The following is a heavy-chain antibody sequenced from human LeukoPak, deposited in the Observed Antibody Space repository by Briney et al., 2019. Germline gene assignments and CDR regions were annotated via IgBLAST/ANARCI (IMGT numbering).Heavy chain of an antibody. Sequence: GGSLRLFCAASGFTFDDYAMHWVRQAPGKGLEWVSGISWNSGSIGYADSVKGRFTISKDNAKNSLYLQMNSLRAEDMALYYCAKGGDSGSYIDYWGQGTLVTVSS. CDR2: ISWNSGSI. CDR3: AKGGDSGSYIDY. CDR1: GFTFDDYA. D-gene: IGHD1-26*01. J-gene: IGHJ4*02. V-gene: IGHV3-9*03.